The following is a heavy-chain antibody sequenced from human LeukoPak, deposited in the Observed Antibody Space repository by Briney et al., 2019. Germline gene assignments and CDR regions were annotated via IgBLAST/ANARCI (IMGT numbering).Heavy chain of an antibody. D-gene: IGHD3-16*01. Sequence: GRSLRLSCAASGFTFSSYGMHWVRQAPGKGLEWVAVIWYDGSNKYYADSVKGRFTISRDNSKNTLYLQMNSLRAEDTAVYYCAILNVGFDPWGQGTLVTVSS. CDR2: IWYDGSNK. CDR1: GFTFSSYG. CDR3: AILNVGFDP. V-gene: IGHV3-33*01. J-gene: IGHJ5*02.